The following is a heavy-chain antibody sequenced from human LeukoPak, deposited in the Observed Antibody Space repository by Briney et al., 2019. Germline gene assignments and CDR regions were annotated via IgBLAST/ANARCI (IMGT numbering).Heavy chain of an antibody. J-gene: IGHJ3*02. V-gene: IGHV1-69*01. CDR3: AALVVADAFDI. D-gene: IGHD3-22*01. CDR1: GGTFSSYA. Sequence: SVKVSCKASGGTFSSYAISWVRQAAGQGGEWVGGIIPIFDTANYEQKFQGRVTITADESTRTAYMELSSLRSEDTAVYYCAALVVADAFDIWGQGPMVTVSS. CDR2: IIPIFDTA.